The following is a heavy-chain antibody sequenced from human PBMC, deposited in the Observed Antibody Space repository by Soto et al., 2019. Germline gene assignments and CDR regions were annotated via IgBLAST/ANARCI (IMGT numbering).Heavy chain of an antibody. D-gene: IGHD3-16*01. CDR3: ARSRSRGVWGVRNYGMEV. CDR1: GGSCSGSY. Sequence: PXETLSVTCALYGGSCSGSYWSWIRQPPGKGLEWIGEINHSGSTNYNPSLKSLITISVDTSKNHFYLRLSSGTAADTAVYYCARSRSRGVWGVRNYGMEVWGQGRTVDVSS. J-gene: IGHJ6*01. CDR2: INHSGST. V-gene: IGHV4-34*01.